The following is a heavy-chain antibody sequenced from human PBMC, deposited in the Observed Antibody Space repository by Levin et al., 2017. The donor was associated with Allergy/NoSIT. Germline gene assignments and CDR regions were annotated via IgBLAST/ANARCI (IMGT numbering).Heavy chain of an antibody. J-gene: IGHJ4*02. CDR3: ARDRVDSSSWPFDY. CDR2: IYYSGST. D-gene: IGHD6-13*01. CDR1: GGSISSSSYY. Sequence: NPGGSLRLSCTVSGGSISSSSYYWGWIRQPPGKGLEWIGSIYYSGSTYYNPSLKSRVTISVDTSKNQFSLKLSSVTAADTAVYYCARDRVDSSSWPFDYWGQGTLVTVSS. V-gene: IGHV4-39*07.